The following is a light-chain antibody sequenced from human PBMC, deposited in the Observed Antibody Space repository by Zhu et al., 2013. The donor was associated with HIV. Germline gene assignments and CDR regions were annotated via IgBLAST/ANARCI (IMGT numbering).Light chain of an antibody. CDR1: QNINTW. V-gene: IGKV1-5*03. CDR2: KAS. Sequence: QMTQSPSTLSASVGDRVTITCRASQNINTWLAWYQQKPGDVPKLLIYKASILGSGVPPRFSGSGSGTEFTLIISSLQPEDFATYYCQQYNSYSATFGQGTKVEIK. J-gene: IGKJ1*01. CDR3: QQYNSYSAT.